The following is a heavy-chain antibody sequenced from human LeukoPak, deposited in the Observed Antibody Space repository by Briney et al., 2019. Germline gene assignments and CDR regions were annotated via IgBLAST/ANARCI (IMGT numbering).Heavy chain of an antibody. CDR1: GYKLTNNW. V-gene: IGHV3-11*04. D-gene: IGHD6-13*01. J-gene: IGHJ5*02. Sequence: GESLKISCKISGYKLTNNWIGWVRQVPGKGREWVSYISSSGSTIYYADSVKGRFTISRDNAKNSLYLQMNSLRAEDTAVYYCARAGRAYSSSWYWFDPWGQGTLVTVSS. CDR2: ISSSGSTI. CDR3: ARAGRAYSSSWYWFDP.